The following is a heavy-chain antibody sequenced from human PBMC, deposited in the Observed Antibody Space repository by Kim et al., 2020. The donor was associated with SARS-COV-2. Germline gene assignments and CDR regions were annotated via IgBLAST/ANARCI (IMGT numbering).Heavy chain of an antibody. CDR3: ARDPPDY. CDR1: GFDFSSSN. CDR2: LSSMNSYI. Sequence: GGSLRLSCAGSGFDFSSSNMNWFRQAPGKGLEWVSSLSSMNSYIYYSDSVKGRFTISRDNAKNSLLLQMNSLRVEDTAMYYCARDPPDYWGQGTLVTVSS. V-gene: IGHV3-21*01. J-gene: IGHJ4*02.